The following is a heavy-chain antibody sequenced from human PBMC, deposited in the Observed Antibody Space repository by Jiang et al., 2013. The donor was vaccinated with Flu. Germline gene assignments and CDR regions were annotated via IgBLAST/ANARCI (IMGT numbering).Heavy chain of an antibody. J-gene: IGHJ2*01. D-gene: IGHD3-16*01. V-gene: IGHV4-38-2*01. CDR2: SFHNGNT. Sequence: PGLVKPSETLSLTCAVSGFSISSGYYWGWIRQPPGKGLDWIGLSFHNGNTFYNPSLKSRVNVSVDTSKNQVSLKLSSVTAADTAVYYCVRGKYGYVWGVTAGSNWYFDLWGRGTLATVSS. CDR1: GFSISSGYY. CDR3: VRGKYGYVWGVTAGSNWYFDL.